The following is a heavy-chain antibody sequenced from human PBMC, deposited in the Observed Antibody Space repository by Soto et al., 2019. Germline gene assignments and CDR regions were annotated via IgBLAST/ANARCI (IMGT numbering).Heavy chain of an antibody. V-gene: IGHV4-59*01. CDR1: GGSISSYY. D-gene: IGHD2-15*01. CDR3: ARGDCSGGSCYFFDY. Sequence: SETLSLTCTVSGGSISSYYWGWIRQPPGKGLEWIGYIYYSGSTNYNPSLKSRVTISVDTSKNQFSLKLSSVTAADTAVYYCARGDCSGGSCYFFDYWGQGTLVTVSS. J-gene: IGHJ4*02. CDR2: IYYSGST.